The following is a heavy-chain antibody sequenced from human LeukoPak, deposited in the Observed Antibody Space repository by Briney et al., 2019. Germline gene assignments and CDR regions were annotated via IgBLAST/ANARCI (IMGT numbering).Heavy chain of an antibody. CDR3: ARTYYYDSSGYSGYYFDY. V-gene: IGHV1-69*06. CDR2: IIPIFGTA. J-gene: IGHJ4*02. D-gene: IGHD3-22*01. Sequence: SVKVSCKASGGTFSSYAISWVRQAPGQGLEWMGGIIPIFGTANYAQKFQGRVTITADKSTSTAYMELSSLRSEDTAVYYCARTYYYDSSGYSGYYFDYWGQGTLVTVSS. CDR1: GGTFSSYA.